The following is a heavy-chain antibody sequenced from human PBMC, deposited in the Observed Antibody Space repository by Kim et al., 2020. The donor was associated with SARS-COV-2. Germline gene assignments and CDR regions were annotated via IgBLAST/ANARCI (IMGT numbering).Heavy chain of an antibody. CDR2: IYYSGST. J-gene: IGHJ5*02. Sequence: SETLSLTCTVSGGSISSSSYYWGWIRQPPGKGLEWIGSIYYSGSTYYNPSLKSRFTISVDTSKNQFSLKLSYVTAADTAVYYCARHVTRDIVVGVAATPNWFDPWGQGTLVTVSS. CDR1: GGSISSSSYY. V-gene: IGHV4-39*01. CDR3: ARHVTRDIVVGVAATPNWFDP. D-gene: IGHD2-15*01.